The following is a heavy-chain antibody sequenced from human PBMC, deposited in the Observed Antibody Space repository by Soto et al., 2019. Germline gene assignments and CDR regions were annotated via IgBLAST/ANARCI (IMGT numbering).Heavy chain of an antibody. CDR3: AKKGYDSSDLDENYFDY. D-gene: IGHD3-22*01. V-gene: IGHV3-48*01. J-gene: IGHJ4*02. CDR2: ISIRSTNI. CDR1: GFTFSSYG. Sequence: GGSLRLSCAASGFTFSSYGMNWVRQTPGKGLEWVSYISIRSTNIHYADSVKGRFTISRDNAKNTLYLQMNSLRAEDTAVYYCAKKGYDSSDLDENYFDYWGQGTLVTVSS.